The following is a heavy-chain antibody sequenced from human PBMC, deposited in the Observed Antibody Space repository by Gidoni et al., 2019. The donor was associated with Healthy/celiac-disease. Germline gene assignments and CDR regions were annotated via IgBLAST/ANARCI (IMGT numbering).Heavy chain of an antibody. V-gene: IGHV3-9*01. CDR1: GFTFDDYA. Sequence: EVQLVESGGGLVQPGRSLRLSCAASGFTFDDYAMHWVRQAPGKGLEWVSGISWNSGSIGYADSVNGRFTISRDNAKNSLYLQMNSLRAEDTALYYCAKDTGDYLRGYFDYWGQGTLVTVSS. D-gene: IGHD4-17*01. CDR3: AKDTGDYLRGYFDY. J-gene: IGHJ4*02. CDR2: ISWNSGSI.